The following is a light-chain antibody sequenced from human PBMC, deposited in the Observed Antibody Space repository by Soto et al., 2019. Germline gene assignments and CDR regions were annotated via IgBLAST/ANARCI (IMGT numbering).Light chain of an antibody. J-gene: IGKJ3*01. Sequence: DIQMTQSPSSLSASVGDIVTITFRASQGISNYLAWYQQKPGKVPKLLIYAASTLQSGVPSRFSGSGSGTDFTLTISSLQPEDFATYYCQQSYSTLTFGPGTKVDIK. CDR1: QGISNY. CDR2: AAS. V-gene: IGKV1-27*01. CDR3: QQSYSTLT.